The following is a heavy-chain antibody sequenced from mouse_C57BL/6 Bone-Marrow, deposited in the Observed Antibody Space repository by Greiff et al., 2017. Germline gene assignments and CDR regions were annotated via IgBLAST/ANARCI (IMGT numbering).Heavy chain of an antibody. CDR3: TRSTMRTTIPGC. CDR2: IDPETGGT. Sequence: QVHVKQSGAELVRPGASVTLSCKASGYTFTDYEMHWVKQTPVHGLEWIGAIDPETGGTAYNQKFKGKAILTADKSSRAAYMELRSLTSEDSAVYYCTRSTMRTTIPGCWGKGTSVTVSS. V-gene: IGHV1-15*01. D-gene: IGHD1-1*02. J-gene: IGHJ4*01. CDR1: GYTFTDYE.